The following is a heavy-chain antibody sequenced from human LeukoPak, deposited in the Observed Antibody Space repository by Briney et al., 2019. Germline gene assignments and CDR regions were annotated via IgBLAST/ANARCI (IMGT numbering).Heavy chain of an antibody. Sequence: GASVKVSCXASGYTFTNYYMHWVRQAPGQGLEWVGIINPSGGSTSYARKFQGRVTVTRDTSTSTVYMELRSLRSEDTAVYYCARVYSSGGRCYDSGGDYWGQGTLVTVSS. CDR2: INPSGGST. V-gene: IGHV1-46*01. CDR3: ARVYSSGGRCYDSGGDY. D-gene: IGHD2-15*01. CDR1: GYTFTNYY. J-gene: IGHJ4*02.